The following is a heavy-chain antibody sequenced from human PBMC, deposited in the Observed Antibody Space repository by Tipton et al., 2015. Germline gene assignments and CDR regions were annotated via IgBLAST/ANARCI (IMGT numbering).Heavy chain of an antibody. CDR3: ARENASSYGMDV. D-gene: IGHD1-1*01. CDR1: GTSLSGFY. J-gene: IGHJ6*02. V-gene: IGHV4-59*01. CDR2: IRYSGGT. Sequence: TLSLTCTVSGTSLSGFYWTWIRQPPGKGLEWIGYIRYSGGTNYKPSLRGRVSISLDMSKNQFSLKLRSVTAADTAMYFCARENASSYGMDVWGQGTTVTVSS.